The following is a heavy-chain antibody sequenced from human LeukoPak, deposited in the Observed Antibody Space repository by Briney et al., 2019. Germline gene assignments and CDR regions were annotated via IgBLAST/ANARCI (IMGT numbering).Heavy chain of an antibody. D-gene: IGHD3-9*01. Sequence: ASVKVSCKASGYTFTSYGISWVRQAPGQGLEWMGWISAYNGNTNYAQKLQGRVTMTTDTSTSTAYMELRSLRSDDTAVYYCARVSYLRYFDWLPPSNYYYYMDVWGKGTTVTISS. J-gene: IGHJ6*03. CDR2: ISAYNGNT. V-gene: IGHV1-18*01. CDR3: ARVSYLRYFDWLPPSNYYYYMDV. CDR1: GYTFTSYG.